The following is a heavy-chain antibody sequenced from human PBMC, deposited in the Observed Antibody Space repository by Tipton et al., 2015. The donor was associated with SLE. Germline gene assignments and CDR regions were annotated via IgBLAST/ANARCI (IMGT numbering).Heavy chain of an antibody. CDR2: IYYSGST. J-gene: IGHJ4*02. D-gene: IGHD3-10*01. Sequence: LRLSCTVSGGSISSYYWSWIRQPPGKGLEWIGYIYYSGSTNYNPSLKSRVTISVDTSKNQFSLKLSSVTAADTAAYYCARLGRSDFTMVRGVTFDYWGQGTLVTVSS. V-gene: IGHV4-59*08. CDR3: ARLGRSDFTMVRGVTFDY. CDR1: GGSISSYY.